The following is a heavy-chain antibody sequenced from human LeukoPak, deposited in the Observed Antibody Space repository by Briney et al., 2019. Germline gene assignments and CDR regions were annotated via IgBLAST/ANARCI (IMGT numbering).Heavy chain of an antibody. CDR3: AKDVPTDYYDSSGSLGAFDV. D-gene: IGHD3-22*01. J-gene: IGHJ3*01. CDR2: FDPEDGET. Sequence: ASVKVSCKVSGYTLTELSMHWVRQAPGKGLEWMGGFDPEDGETIYAQKFQGRVTMTEDTSTDTAYMELSSLRSEDTAVYYCAKDVPTDYYDSSGSLGAFDVWGQGTMVTVSS. V-gene: IGHV1-24*01. CDR1: GYTLTELS.